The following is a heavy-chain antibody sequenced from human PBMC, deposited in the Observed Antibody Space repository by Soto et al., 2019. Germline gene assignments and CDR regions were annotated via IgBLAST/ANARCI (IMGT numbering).Heavy chain of an antibody. Sequence: QVQLVESGGGVVQPGRSLRLSCAASGFTFSTYGMHWVRQAPGKGLEWVAIISYDGDTEYHADSVKGRFTISRDNSKNTLYLQMSSLRAEDTAIYYCAKEVSKRRFGDAFDIWGQGTMVTVSS. CDR3: AKEVSKRRFGDAFDI. CDR1: GFTFSTYG. J-gene: IGHJ3*02. CDR2: ISYDGDTE. D-gene: IGHD3-10*01. V-gene: IGHV3-30*18.